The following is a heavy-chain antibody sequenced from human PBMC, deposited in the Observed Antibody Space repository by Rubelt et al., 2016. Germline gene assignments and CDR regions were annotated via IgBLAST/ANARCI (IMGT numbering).Heavy chain of an antibody. CDR1: GYSFTSYW. D-gene: IGHD6-6*01. CDR3: ASLSSASHDAFDI. Sequence: EVQLVQSGAEVKKPGESLKISCKGSGYSFTSYWIGWVRQLPGKGLEWMGIIYPGDSDTRSRPPLKGPVHISADKPISTASLQWSSLKASDTAMYYCASLSSASHDAFDIWGQGTMVTVSS. J-gene: IGHJ3*02. V-gene: IGHV5-51*01. CDR2: IYPGDSDT.